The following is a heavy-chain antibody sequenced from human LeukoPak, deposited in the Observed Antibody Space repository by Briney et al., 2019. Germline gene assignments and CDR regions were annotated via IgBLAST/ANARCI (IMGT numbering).Heavy chain of an antibody. Sequence: GASVKVSCKASGYTFTGYYMHWVRQAPGQGLEWMGWINPNSGGTNYAQKFQGRVTMTRDTSISTAYMELSRLRSDDTAVSYCARELVYCGGDCYSVPVAFDIWGQGTMVTVSS. V-gene: IGHV1-2*02. CDR1: GYTFTGYY. CDR3: ARELVYCGGDCYSVPVAFDI. J-gene: IGHJ3*02. D-gene: IGHD2-21*01. CDR2: INPNSGGT.